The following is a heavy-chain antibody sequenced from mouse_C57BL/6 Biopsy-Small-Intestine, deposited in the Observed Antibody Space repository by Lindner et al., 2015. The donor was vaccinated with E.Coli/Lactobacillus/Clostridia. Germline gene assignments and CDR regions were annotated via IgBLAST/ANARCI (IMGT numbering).Heavy chain of an antibody. CDR1: GFTFSDYG. CDR2: ISSGSSTI. CDR3: ARPRYYSMDY. Sequence: VQLQESGGGLVKPGGSLKLSCAASGFTFSDYGMHRVRQAPEKGLEWVAYISSGSSTIYYADTVKGRFTISRDNAKNTLFLQMTSLRSEDTAMYYCARPRYYSMDYWGQGTSVTVSS. J-gene: IGHJ4*01. V-gene: IGHV5-17*01.